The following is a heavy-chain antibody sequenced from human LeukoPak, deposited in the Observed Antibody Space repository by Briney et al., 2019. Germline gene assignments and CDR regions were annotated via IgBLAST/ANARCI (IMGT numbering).Heavy chain of an antibody. CDR1: GFTFSSYY. V-gene: IGHV3-21*06. CDR3: ARDRSAYNNGGGELGH. D-gene: IGHD3-10*01. J-gene: IGHJ1*01. CDR2: ISTSSSYI. Sequence: GGSLRASCAASGFTFSSYYMYWVRQAPGKGLGWVSSISTSSSYIYSADSVKGRFTISRDNAKNSLFLQMNILGAGDTATYYCARDRSAYNNGGGELGHWGQGTLVTVSS.